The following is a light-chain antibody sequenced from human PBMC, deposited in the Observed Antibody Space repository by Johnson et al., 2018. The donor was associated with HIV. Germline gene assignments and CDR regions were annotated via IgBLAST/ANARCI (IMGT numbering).Light chain of an antibody. CDR1: SSNIGNNY. Sequence: QSMLTQPPSVSAAPGQKVTISCSGSSSNIGNNYASWYQQLPGTAPKLLIYKNDKRPSGIPDRFSGSKSGTSATLGITGLQTGDEADYYCGTWDSSLLYVFGTGTNVTVL. CDR3: GTWDSSLLYV. V-gene: IGLV1-51*02. J-gene: IGLJ1*01. CDR2: KND.